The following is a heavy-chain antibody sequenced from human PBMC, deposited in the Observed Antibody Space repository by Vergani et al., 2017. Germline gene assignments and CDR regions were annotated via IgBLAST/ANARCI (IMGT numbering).Heavy chain of an antibody. J-gene: IGHJ3*02. CDR3: ARRLDGSFSDAFDI. D-gene: IGHD1-26*01. Sequence: QVQLQQWGAGLLKPSETLSLTCTVSGGSISSYYWSWIRQPAGKGLEWIGRIYNIGGTIYNPSLKSRVTMSVDTSKNQFSLKVSSVTAADTAVYYCARRLDGSFSDAFDIWGQGTMVTVSS. V-gene: IGHV4-59*10. CDR2: IYNIGGT. CDR1: GGSISSYY.